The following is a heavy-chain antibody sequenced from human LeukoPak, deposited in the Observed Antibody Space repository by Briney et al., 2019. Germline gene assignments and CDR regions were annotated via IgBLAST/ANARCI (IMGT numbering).Heavy chain of an antibody. CDR1: GYTFTSYA. V-gene: IGHV7-4-1*02. CDR3: ARGYYDSSGYYLPYYYYYMDV. D-gene: IGHD3-22*01. CDR2: INTNTGNP. Sequence: GASVKVSCKASGYTFTSYAMNWVRQAPGQGLEWMGWINTNTGNPTYAQGFTGRFVFSLDTSVSTAYLQISSLKAEDTAVYYCARGYYDSSGYYLPYYYYYMDVWGEGTTVTVSS. J-gene: IGHJ6*03.